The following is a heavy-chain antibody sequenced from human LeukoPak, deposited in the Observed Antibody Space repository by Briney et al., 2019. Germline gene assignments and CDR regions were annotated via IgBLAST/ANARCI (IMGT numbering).Heavy chain of an antibody. Sequence: SETLSLNSSVYGVSLYGPNHVRHWIRQPPGQGLEWIGSIYYSGTTYYNLSLKSRVTLSVDTSQNQFSLKLSSVTAADTAIYFCVRSLGVNPLVVNWFDPWGQGTLVTVSP. V-gene: IGHV4-39*01. CDR3: VRSLGVNPLVVNWFDP. D-gene: IGHD2-21*01. CDR2: IYYSGTT. CDR1: GVSLYGPNHV. J-gene: IGHJ5*02.